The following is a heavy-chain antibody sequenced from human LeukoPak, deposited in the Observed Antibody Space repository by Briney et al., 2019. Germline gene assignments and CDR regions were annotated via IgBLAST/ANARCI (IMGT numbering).Heavy chain of an antibody. D-gene: IGHD6-19*01. CDR1: AHLEPCKTHP. CDR3: ARDPVEQWPPPVGFDP. V-gene: IGHV6-1*01. J-gene: IGHJ5*02. Sequence: SHTLALPHAICAHLEPCKTHPWTPVRQSPPRVLEMRGSTYYRSKWYYDYAVSVKSRITINPDTSKNQVSLQLNSVTPEDTAVYYCARDPVEQWPPPVGFDPWGQGTLVTVSS. CDR2: TYYRSKWYY.